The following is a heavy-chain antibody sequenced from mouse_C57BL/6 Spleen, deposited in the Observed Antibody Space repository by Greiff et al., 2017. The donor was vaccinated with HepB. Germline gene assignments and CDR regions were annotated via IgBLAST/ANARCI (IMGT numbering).Heavy chain of an antibody. CDR2: ISSGGSYT. J-gene: IGHJ2*01. Sequence: EVKLVESGGDLVKPGGSLKLSCAASGFTFSSYGMSWVRQTPDKRLEWVATISSGGSYTYYPDSVKGRFTISRDNAKNTLYLQMSSLKSEDTAMYYCARGTTVVATEYFDYWGQGTTLTVSS. D-gene: IGHD1-1*01. V-gene: IGHV5-6*02. CDR1: GFTFSSYG. CDR3: ARGTTVVATEYFDY.